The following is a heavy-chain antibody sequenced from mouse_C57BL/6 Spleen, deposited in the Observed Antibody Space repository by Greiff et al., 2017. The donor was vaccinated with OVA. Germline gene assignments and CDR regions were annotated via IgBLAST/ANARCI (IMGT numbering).Heavy chain of an antibody. J-gene: IGHJ2*01. CDR1: GFTFSSYA. D-gene: IGHD2-5*01. CDR3: ARVNYSNWFDY. Sequence: EVQVVESGGGLVKPGGSLKLSCAASGFTFSSYAMSWVRQTPEKRLEWVATISDGGSYTYYPDNVKGRFTISRDNAKNNLYLQMSHLKSEDTAMYYCARVNYSNWFDYWGQGTTLTVSS. V-gene: IGHV5-4*01. CDR2: ISDGGSYT.